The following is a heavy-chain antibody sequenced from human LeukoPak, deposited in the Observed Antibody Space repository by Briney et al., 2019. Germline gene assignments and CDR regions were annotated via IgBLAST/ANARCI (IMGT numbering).Heavy chain of an antibody. Sequence: WGSLRLSCAASGFTFSSYWMHWVRQAPGKGLVWVSLINSDGSITSYADSVKGRFTISRDNAKNTLFLQMNSLRAEDTAVYYCVREFGKIDGGTWGQGTLVTVSS. CDR1: GFTFSSYW. V-gene: IGHV3-74*01. CDR3: VREFGKIDGGT. CDR2: INSDGSIT. J-gene: IGHJ5*02. D-gene: IGHD3-16*01.